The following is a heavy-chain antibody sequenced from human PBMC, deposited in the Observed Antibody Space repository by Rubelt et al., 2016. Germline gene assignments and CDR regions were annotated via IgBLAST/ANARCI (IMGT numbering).Heavy chain of an antibody. Sequence: QVQLQESGPGLVKPSETLSLTCTVSGGSISSYYCSWIRQPPGKGLEWIGYIYYSGSSNYNPSLKSRVIMSVDTSKNQFARKLVSLTAAVTAVYFCARQSRGFGVPISWGQGTLVTGSS. CDR1: GGSISSYY. J-gene: IGHJ4*02. CDR2: IYYSGSS. CDR3: ARQSRGFGVPIS. V-gene: IGHV4-59*08. D-gene: IGHD3-16*01.